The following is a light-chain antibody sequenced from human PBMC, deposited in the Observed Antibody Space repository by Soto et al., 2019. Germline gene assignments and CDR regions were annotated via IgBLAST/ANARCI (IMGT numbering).Light chain of an antibody. Sequence: QSVLTQPASVSGSPGQSITVSCTGTSTDVGGYNYVSWYQQHPGKAPKLMIYDVSNRPSGVSNRFSGSKSGNTASLSISGLQAEDEADYYCSSYTRSIALLLFGGGTKVTVL. CDR2: DVS. J-gene: IGLJ2*01. CDR3: SSYTRSIALLL. CDR1: STDVGGYNY. V-gene: IGLV2-14*01.